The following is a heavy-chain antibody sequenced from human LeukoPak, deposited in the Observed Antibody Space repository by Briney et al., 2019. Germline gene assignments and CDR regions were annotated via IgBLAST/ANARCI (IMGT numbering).Heavy chain of an antibody. CDR1: GYTFTVYF. J-gene: IGHJ4*02. CDR2: INPNSGGT. CDR3: ARVPDYSTYYEDY. Sequence: ASVTVSFKASGYTFTVYFMHWVRQAPGQGLEWMGWINPNSGGTNYAQKFQGRVTMTRDTSISTAYMELNRLRSDDTAVYYCARVPDYSTYYEDYWGQGTLVTVSS. D-gene: IGHD4-11*01. V-gene: IGHV1-2*02.